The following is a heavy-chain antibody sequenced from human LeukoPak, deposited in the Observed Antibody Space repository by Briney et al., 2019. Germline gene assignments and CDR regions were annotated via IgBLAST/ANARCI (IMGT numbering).Heavy chain of an antibody. J-gene: IGHJ3*02. CDR2: SDHSGST. Sequence: KPSETLSLTCTVSGGSITDYYGNWIRQPPGKGREWVGYSDHSGSTNYNPSLKSRVTISVDTSKNQISLKLSSVTAADTAVYHCMRNRAFDIWGQGTMVTVSS. CDR3: MRNRAFDI. CDR1: GGSITDYY. V-gene: IGHV4-59*01.